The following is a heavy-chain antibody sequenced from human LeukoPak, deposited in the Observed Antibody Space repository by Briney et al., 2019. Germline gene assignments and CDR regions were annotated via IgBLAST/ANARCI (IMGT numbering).Heavy chain of an antibody. CDR2: IYYSGTT. CDR1: GGSLSSGDYY. V-gene: IGHV4-30-4*01. J-gene: IGHJ6*02. D-gene: IGHD3-3*01. CDR3: ARGRLHYDFWSDLQAGMDV. Sequence: SESLSLTCTVAGGSLSSGDYYWGWIRHPPGKGLEWIGYIYYSGTTYYNPSLKSRVTISVDTSKNQFSLKLSSVTAADTAVYYCARGRLHYDFWSDLQAGMDVWGQGTTVTVSS.